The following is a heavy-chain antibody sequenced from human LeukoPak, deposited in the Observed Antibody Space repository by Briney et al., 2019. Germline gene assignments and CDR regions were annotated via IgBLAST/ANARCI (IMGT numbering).Heavy chain of an antibody. J-gene: IGHJ6*04. CDR1: GDSISDNKW. V-gene: IGHV4-4*02. D-gene: IGHD5-24*01. CDR3: AKAAAYNMDV. Sequence: PSETLSLTCAVSGDSISDNKWWSWVRPPPGKGLEWIGEIFSSGVTDYNPSLKSRDTILIDKSENQFSLRLSSVTAADTAIYYCAKAAAYNMDVWGKGTTVTVSS. CDR2: IFSSGVT.